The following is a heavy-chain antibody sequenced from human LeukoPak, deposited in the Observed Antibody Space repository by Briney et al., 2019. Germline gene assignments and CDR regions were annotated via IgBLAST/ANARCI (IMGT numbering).Heavy chain of an antibody. CDR3: ARPLYYYGSGSTGS. CDR1: GFTFSSYS. CDR2: ISSSSSTI. D-gene: IGHD3-10*01. Sequence: GGSLRLSCAASGFTFSSYSMNWVRQAPGKGLEWVSYISSSSSTIYYADSVKGRFTISRDNAKNSLYLQMNSLRAEDTAVYYCARPLYYYGSGSTGSWGQGTLVTVSS. V-gene: IGHV3-48*01. J-gene: IGHJ4*02.